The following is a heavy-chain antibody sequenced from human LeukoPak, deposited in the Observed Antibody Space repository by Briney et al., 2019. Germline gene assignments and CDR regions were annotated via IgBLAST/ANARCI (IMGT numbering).Heavy chain of an antibody. CDR3: ARNRDWYLPFDY. CDR1: GFTFSSYG. Sequence: GRSLRLSCAASGFTFSSYGMHWVRQAPGKGLEWAAVIWYDGSNKYYADSVKGRFTISRDNSKNTLYLQMNSLRAEDTAVYYCARNRDWYLPFDYWGQGTLVTVSS. CDR2: IWYDGSNK. J-gene: IGHJ4*02. V-gene: IGHV3-33*01. D-gene: IGHD3-9*01.